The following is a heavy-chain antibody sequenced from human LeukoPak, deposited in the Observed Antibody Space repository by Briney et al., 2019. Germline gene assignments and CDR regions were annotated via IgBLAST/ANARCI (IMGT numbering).Heavy chain of an antibody. V-gene: IGHV3-66*01. CDR2: IYSGGST. Sequence: PGGSLRLSCAASGFTVSSNYMSWVRQAPGRGLEWVSVIYSGGSTYYADSVKGRFTISRDNSKNTLYLQMNSLRAEDTAVYYCASVGASYDFWSGYYGDYYGMDVWGQGTTVTVSS. D-gene: IGHD3-3*01. CDR3: ASVGASYDFWSGYYGDYYGMDV. J-gene: IGHJ6*02. CDR1: GFTVSSNY.